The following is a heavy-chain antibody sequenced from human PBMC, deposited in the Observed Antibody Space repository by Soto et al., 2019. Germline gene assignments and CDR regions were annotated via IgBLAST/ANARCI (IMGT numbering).Heavy chain of an antibody. J-gene: IGHJ4*02. CDR2: ISGSGGRT. D-gene: IGHD5-18*01. CDR3: AKDGGLGQLWWAY. CDR1: GFTFSSYA. Sequence: EVQLLESGGGLVQPGGSLRLSCAASGFTFSSYAMSWVRQAPGKGLEWVSAISGSGGRTYYADSVKGRFTISRDNSKNTLYLQMNSLRAEDTAVYYCAKDGGLGQLWWAYWGQGTLVTVSS. V-gene: IGHV3-23*01.